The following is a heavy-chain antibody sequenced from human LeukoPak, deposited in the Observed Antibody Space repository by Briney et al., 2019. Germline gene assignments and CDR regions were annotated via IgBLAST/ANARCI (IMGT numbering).Heavy chain of an antibody. Sequence: PGGSLRLSCAASGFTVSSNYMSWVRQAPGKGLEWVSGISWNSGSIDYADSVKGRFTISRDNAKNSLYLQMYSLRVEDTAFYYCAKDNRRHYTSGPNPDSLHWGQGALVTVSS. V-gene: IGHV3-9*01. D-gene: IGHD6-19*01. CDR3: AKDNRRHYTSGPNPDSLH. CDR1: GFTVSSNY. J-gene: IGHJ4*02. CDR2: ISWNSGSI.